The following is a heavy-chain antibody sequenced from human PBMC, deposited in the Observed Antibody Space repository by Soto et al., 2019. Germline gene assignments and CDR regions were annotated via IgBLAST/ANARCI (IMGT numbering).Heavy chain of an antibody. J-gene: IGHJ4*02. D-gene: IGHD6-13*01. V-gene: IGHV3-23*01. CDR2: ISGSGGST. CDR3: AKGGQQLGGGYFDY. CDR1: GFTFSSYA. Sequence: EVQLLESGGGLVQPGGSLRLSCAASGFTFSSYAMSWVRQAPGKGLEWVSAISGSGGSTYYADSVKGRFTISRDNSKNPVYLQMNSLRAEDTAVYYCAKGGQQLGGGYFDYWGQGTLVTVSS.